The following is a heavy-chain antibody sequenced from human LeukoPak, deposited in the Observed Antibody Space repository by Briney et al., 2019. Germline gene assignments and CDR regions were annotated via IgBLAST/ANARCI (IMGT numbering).Heavy chain of an antibody. CDR2: IKQDGSEK. J-gene: IGHJ5*02. CDR1: GFTFSSYW. CDR3: ARDDRSLLWFGELPTPGNNWFDP. D-gene: IGHD3-10*01. Sequence: GGSLRLSCAASGFTFSSYWMSWVRQAPGKGLERVANIKQDGSEKYYVDSVKGRFTISRDNAKNSLYLQMNSLRAEDTAVYYCARDDRSLLWFGELPTPGNNWFDPWGQGTLVTVSS. V-gene: IGHV3-7*01.